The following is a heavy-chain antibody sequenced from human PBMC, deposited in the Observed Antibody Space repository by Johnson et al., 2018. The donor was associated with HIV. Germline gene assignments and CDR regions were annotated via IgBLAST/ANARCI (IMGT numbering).Heavy chain of an antibody. D-gene: IGHD3-22*01. V-gene: IGHV3-72*01. Sequence: VQLVESGGGVVQPGRSLRLSCTASGFTFSNFAMGWVRQAPGKGLEWVGRTRNKANSYTTEYAASVKGRFTISRDDSKNSLYLQMNSLKTEDPAVYYCARVGRVYDSSGYAIDAFDIWGQGTMVTVSS. CDR3: ARVGRVYDSSGYAIDAFDI. CDR1: GFTFSNFA. CDR2: TRNKANSYTT. J-gene: IGHJ3*02.